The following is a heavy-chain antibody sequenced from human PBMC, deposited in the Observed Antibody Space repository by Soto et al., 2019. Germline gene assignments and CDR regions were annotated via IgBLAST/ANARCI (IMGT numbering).Heavy chain of an antibody. CDR1: GFTFTSSA. V-gene: IGHV1-58*01. Sequence: SVKVSCKASGFTFTSSAVQWVRQARGQRLEWIGWIVVGSGNTNYAQKFQERVTITRDMSTSTAYMELSSLRSEDTAAYYCAALISYDSSGYRADYWGQGTLVTVSS. CDR3: AALISYDSSGYRADY. J-gene: IGHJ4*02. CDR2: IVVGSGNT. D-gene: IGHD3-22*01.